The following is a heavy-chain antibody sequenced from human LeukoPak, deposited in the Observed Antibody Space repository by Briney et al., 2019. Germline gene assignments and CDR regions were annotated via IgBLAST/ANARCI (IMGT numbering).Heavy chain of an antibody. V-gene: IGHV3-30-3*01. CDR2: ISYDGSNK. Sequence: GGSLRLSCAASGFTFSSYAMHWVRQAPGKGLEWVAVISYDGSNKYYADSVKGRFTISRDNAKNSLYLQMNSLKAEDTAIYYCAREVGTPQAFDIWGQGTMVTVSS. CDR3: AREVGTPQAFDI. J-gene: IGHJ3*02. CDR1: GFTFSSYA. D-gene: IGHD1-26*01.